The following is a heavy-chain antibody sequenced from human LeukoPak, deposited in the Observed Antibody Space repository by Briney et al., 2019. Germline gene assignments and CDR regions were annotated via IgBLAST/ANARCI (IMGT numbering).Heavy chain of an antibody. J-gene: IGHJ4*02. V-gene: IGHV3-23*01. Sequence: GGSMRLSCAASGFTSSTNAMSWDRPAPEKGLEWDSAIRSGGGRTYYADSVKGRFTTTRDNSKNTLYLQMNGLRAEDTAVYYCANRLVRIDYWGQGTLVTVSS. CDR3: ANRLVRIDY. CDR2: IRSGGGRT. D-gene: IGHD3-9*01. CDR1: GFTSSTNA.